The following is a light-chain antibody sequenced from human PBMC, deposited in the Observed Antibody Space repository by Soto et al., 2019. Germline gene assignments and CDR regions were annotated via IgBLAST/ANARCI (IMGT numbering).Light chain of an antibody. J-gene: IGLJ1*01. Sequence: SYELTQPPSVSVAPGQTARITCKENNIGSKSVHWYQQKPGQAPVLAVYDDSDRPSGIPERFSGSNSGNTATLTISRVEAGDEADYFCQVWDSSSDHPLYVFGTWTKVTVL. V-gene: IGLV3-21*02. CDR1: NIGSKS. CDR3: QVWDSSSDHPLYV. CDR2: DDS.